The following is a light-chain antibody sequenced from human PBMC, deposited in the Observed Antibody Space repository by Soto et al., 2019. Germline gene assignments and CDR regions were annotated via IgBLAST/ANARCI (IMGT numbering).Light chain of an antibody. J-gene: IGKJ5*01. Sequence: AIQITHSASSLCASVVYRVTITCWASQGIRNDLGWYQQKPGKAPKLLIYAASSLQSGVPSRFSGSGSGTDFTLTISSLQPEDFATYYYLQDYNFPLTFGQGTRLENK. CDR2: AAS. CDR3: LQDYNFPLT. V-gene: IGKV1-6*01. CDR1: QGIRND.